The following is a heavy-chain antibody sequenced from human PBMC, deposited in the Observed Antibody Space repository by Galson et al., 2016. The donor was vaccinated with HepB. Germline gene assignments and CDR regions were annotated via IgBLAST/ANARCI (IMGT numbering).Heavy chain of an antibody. CDR2: IKSKSDGGTT. D-gene: IGHD2/OR15-2a*01. Sequence: SLRLSCAASGFTFSNAWMTWVRQAPGKGLEWVGLIKSKSDGGTTDYAAPVKGRFTILRDDSKNTLYLQMNSLRTEDTAVYYCTTDLEYSVLGDFDFWGQGTLVTVSS. V-gene: IGHV3-15*01. CDR3: TTDLEYSVLGDFDF. J-gene: IGHJ4*02. CDR1: GFTFSNAW.